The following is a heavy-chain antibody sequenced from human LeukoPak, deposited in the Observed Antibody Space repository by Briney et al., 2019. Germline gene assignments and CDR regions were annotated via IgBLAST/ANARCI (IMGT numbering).Heavy chain of an antibody. Sequence: SETLSLTCSVSGGSITTTDFYWAWIRQTPDQGLEWIGTIYYRGTTYYNPTLKSRLTMSVDTSKNQYSLSLHSVTAADTAVYYCAKLFGGDWNDDKLAFDYWGQGTLVTVSS. V-gene: IGHV4-39*01. J-gene: IGHJ4*02. CDR2: IYYRGTT. CDR3: AKLFGGDWNDDKLAFDY. CDR1: GGSITTTDFY. D-gene: IGHD1-1*01.